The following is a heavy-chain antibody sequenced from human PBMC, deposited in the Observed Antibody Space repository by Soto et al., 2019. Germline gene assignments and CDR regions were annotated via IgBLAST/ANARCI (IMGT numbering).Heavy chain of an antibody. V-gene: IGHV1-18*01. CDR2: ISAYNGNT. CDR3: ARKRYYDFWSGYDAPDNYGMDV. D-gene: IGHD3-3*01. CDR1: GYTFTSYG. Sequence: ASVKVSCKASGYTFTSYGISWVRQAPGQGLEWMGWISAYNGNTNYAQKLQGRVTMTTDTSTSTAYMELRSLRSDDTAVYYCARKRYYDFWSGYDAPDNYGMDVWGQGTTVTVSS. J-gene: IGHJ6*02.